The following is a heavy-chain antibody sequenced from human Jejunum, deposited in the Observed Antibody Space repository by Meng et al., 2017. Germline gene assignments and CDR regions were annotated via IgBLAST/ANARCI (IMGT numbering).Heavy chain of an antibody. Sequence: SVKVSCKASGYTFSTYDFSWVRQAPGQGLEWMGGTIPIVKIADYAQNFQGRVTITTDLSTNTVYMELNGLRSADTALYYCARGGCRAAACKYYYSGLDFWGQGTAVTVSS. V-gene: IGHV1-69*10. D-gene: IGHD2-15*01. CDR3: ARGGCRAAACKYYYSGLDF. J-gene: IGHJ6*02. CDR2: TIPIVKIA. CDR1: GYTFSTYD.